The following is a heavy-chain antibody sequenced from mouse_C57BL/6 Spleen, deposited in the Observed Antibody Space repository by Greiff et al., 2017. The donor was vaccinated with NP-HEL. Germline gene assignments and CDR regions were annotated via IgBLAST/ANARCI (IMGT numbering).Heavy chain of an antibody. D-gene: IGHD1-1*01. CDR3: ASPHYYGSSYWYFDV. CDR2: IHPNSGST. CDR1: GYTFTSYW. Sequence: QVQLQQPGAELVKPGASVKLSCKASGYTFTSYWMHWVKQRPGQGLEWIGMIHPNSGSTNYNEKFKSKATLTVDKSSSTAYMQLSSLTSEDSAVYYSASPHYYGSSYWYFDVWGTGTTVTVSS. V-gene: IGHV1-64*01. J-gene: IGHJ1*03.